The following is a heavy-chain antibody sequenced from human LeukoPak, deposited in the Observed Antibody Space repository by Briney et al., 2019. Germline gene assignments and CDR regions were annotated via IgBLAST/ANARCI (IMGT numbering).Heavy chain of an antibody. J-gene: IGHJ3*01. V-gene: IGHV3-23*01. CDR1: GFTFSSYG. D-gene: IGHD1-1*01. CDR3: AKGDNHNSHRLDAFDF. CDR2: ISGSGGST. Sequence: GGSLRLSCAASGFTFSSYGMSWVRQAPGKGLEWVSVISGSGGSTYYADSVKGRFTISRDNSKNTLYLQMNSLRAEDTAVYYCAKGDNHNSHRLDAFDFWGQGTMVTVSS.